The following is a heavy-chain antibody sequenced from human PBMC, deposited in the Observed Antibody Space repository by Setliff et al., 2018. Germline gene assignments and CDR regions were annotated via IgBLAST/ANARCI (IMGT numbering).Heavy chain of an antibody. CDR2: TYYNGTA. CDR1: GGSISGSHYS. Sequence: LSLTCSVSGGSISGSHYSWVWMRQPPGKRLEWIGSTYYNGTAYYNPSLQSRVAISVDTSKNYFSLDVNSVTAADTAVYYCAGVYGENDLPDIWGQGTMVTVSS. J-gene: IGHJ3*02. V-gene: IGHV4-39*02. D-gene: IGHD4-17*01. CDR3: AGVYGENDLPDI.